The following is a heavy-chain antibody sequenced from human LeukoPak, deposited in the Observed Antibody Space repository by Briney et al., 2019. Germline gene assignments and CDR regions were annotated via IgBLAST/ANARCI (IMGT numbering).Heavy chain of an antibody. CDR1: GFTFSSYS. D-gene: IGHD3-3*01. J-gene: IGHJ4*02. CDR3: ARAPHYYDFWSGYDTFDY. V-gene: IGHV3-48*02. CDR2: ISSSSSTI. Sequence: GGSLRLSCAASGFTFSSYSMNWVRQAPGKGLEWVSYISSSSSTIYYADSVKGRFTISRDNAKNSLCLQMNSLRDEDTAVYNCARAPHYYDFWSGYDTFDYWGQGTLVTVSS.